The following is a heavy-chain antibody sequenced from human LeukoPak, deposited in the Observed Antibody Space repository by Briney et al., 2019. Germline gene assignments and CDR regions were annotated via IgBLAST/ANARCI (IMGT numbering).Heavy chain of an antibody. CDR2: INPNSGGT. Sequence: ASVKVSCKASGYTFTGYYMHWVRQAPGQGLECMGWINPNSGGTNYAQKFQGRVTMTRDTSISTAYMELSRLRSDDTAVYYCVSRRLLPSDPFDYWGQGTLVTVSS. V-gene: IGHV1-2*02. D-gene: IGHD2-15*01. CDR3: VSRRLLPSDPFDY. CDR1: GYTFTGYY. J-gene: IGHJ4*02.